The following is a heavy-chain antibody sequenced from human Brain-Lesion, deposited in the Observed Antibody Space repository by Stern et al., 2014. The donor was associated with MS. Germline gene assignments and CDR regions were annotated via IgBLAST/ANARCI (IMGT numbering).Heavy chain of an antibody. CDR1: GGSISSSTYY. CDR2: IYYSGFT. Sequence: QLQLQESGPGLVKPSETLSLTCTVSGGSISSSTYYWAWIRQPPGKRLEWIGNIYYSGFTYYNPSLKSLVTISVDMSKNQCSLKLSSVTAADTAIYYCARHDSVPRPSQLYSARDRGPGYFDYWGQGTLVTVSS. V-gene: IGHV4-39*01. CDR3: ARHDSVPRPSQLYSARDRGPGYFDY. D-gene: IGHD1-26*01. J-gene: IGHJ4*02.